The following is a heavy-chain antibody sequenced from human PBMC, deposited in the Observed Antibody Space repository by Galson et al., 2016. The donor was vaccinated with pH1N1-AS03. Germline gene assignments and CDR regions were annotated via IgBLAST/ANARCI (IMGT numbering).Heavy chain of an antibody. CDR2: IIPILGMT. CDR1: GDNFIRYT. J-gene: IGHJ3*02. V-gene: IGHV1-69*02. Sequence: SVKVSCKASGDNFIRYTISWVRQAPGQGLEWMGRIIPILGMTNYAQKFQGRVTITAVTSTSTAYMELGSLTSEDTAVYYCVIMWKPTVLDIWGQGTLVSVSS. CDR3: VIMWKPTVLDI. D-gene: IGHD3-16*01.